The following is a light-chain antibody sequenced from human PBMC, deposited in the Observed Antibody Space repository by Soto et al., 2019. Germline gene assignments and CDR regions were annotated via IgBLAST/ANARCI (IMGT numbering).Light chain of an antibody. J-gene: IGKJ1*01. Sequence: EGVIMQTAATLCVGTGGRATCSCSPSQSVSDKLAWYHQKPGQSPRLLMYGASTRATGAPARFSGSGSGTASTHTISRLQPEDFATYYCQQSYSTPPTFGQGTKV. CDR3: QQSYSTPPT. CDR1: QSVSDK. CDR2: GAS. V-gene: IGKV3-15*01.